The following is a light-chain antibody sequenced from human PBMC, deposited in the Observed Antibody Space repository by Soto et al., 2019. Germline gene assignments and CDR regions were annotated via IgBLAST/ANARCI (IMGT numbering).Light chain of an antibody. CDR2: KAS. Sequence: DIPMTQSPSTLSASVGDRVTITCRASQSISSWLAWYQQKPGTAPKLLIYKASTLQSGVPSRFSGSGSGTDFTLTISSLQPDDFAAYYCQQYHSGGTFGQGTKVQVK. J-gene: IGKJ1*01. V-gene: IGKV1-5*03. CDR1: QSISSW. CDR3: QQYHSGGT.